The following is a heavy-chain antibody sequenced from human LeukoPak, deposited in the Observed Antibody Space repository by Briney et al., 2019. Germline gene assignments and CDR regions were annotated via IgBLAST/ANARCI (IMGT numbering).Heavy chain of an antibody. CDR2: ISSDGTST. V-gene: IGHV3-74*01. Sequence: GGSLRLPCAASGFTFSSYWMHWVRQAPGKGLVWVSRISSDGTSTTYADSVKGRFTISRDNAENTLYLQMNSLRAEDTAVYYCASRVQSGWSFDYWGQGNLLTVSS. CDR1: GFTFSSYW. D-gene: IGHD6-19*01. CDR3: ASRVQSGWSFDY. J-gene: IGHJ4*02.